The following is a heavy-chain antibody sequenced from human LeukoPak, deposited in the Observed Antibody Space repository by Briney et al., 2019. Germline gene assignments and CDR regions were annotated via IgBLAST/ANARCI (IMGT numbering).Heavy chain of an antibody. D-gene: IGHD6-13*01. CDR2: IYYSGTT. CDR3: ATPTAGGHYWAFDI. CDR1: GGSISSYY. V-gene: IGHV4-59*08. J-gene: IGHJ3*02. Sequence: SETLSLTCTVSGGSISSYYWSWIRQPPGKGLEWIGYIYYSGTTNYNPSLKSRVTISVDTSKNQFSLKLSSVTAADTAVYYCATPTAGGHYWAFDIWGQGTMVIVSS.